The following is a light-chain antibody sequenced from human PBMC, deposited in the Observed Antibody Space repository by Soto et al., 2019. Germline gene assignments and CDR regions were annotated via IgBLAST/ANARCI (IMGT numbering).Light chain of an antibody. CDR3: QQYYSTPIT. V-gene: IGKV4-1*01. CDR2: WAS. Sequence: DIVMTQSPDSLAVSLGERATINCKSSQSVLYSSNNKSYLAWYQQKPGQPPKLXIYWASTRESGVPDRFSGSGSGTDFTLTISSLQAEDVAVYYCQQYYSTPITFGQGTRLEIK. CDR1: QSVLYSSNNKSY. J-gene: IGKJ5*01.